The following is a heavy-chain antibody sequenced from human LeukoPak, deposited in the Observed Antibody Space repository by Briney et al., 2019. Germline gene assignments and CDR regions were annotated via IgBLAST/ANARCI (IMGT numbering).Heavy chain of an antibody. CDR2: ISSSGSTI. V-gene: IGHV3-48*03. D-gene: IGHD2-15*01. CDR1: GFTFSSYE. Sequence: GGSLRLSCAASGFTFSSYEMNWVRQAPGKGLEWVSYISSSGSTIYYADSVKGRFTISRDNAKNSLYLQMNSLRAEDTAVYYCARGNSVVAALPVGYYYMDVWGKGTTVTVSS. CDR3: ARGNSVVAALPVGYYYMDV. J-gene: IGHJ6*03.